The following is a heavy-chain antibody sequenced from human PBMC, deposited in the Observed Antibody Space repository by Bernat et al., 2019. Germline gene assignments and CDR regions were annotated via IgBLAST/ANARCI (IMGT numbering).Heavy chain of an antibody. D-gene: IGHD1-26*01. CDR1: GFIFSGYS. J-gene: IGHJ4*02. CDR3: ARDQEVSGSSPFYFDY. CDR2: ITDSSSTI. Sequence: EVKLLESGGGLVQPGGSLRLSCAASGFIFSGYSMSWVRQAPGKGLEWVSYITDSSSTIHYADSVKGRFTISRDNAKNSLSLQVNSLGAEDTAVYYCARDQEVSGSSPFYFDYWGQGTPVTVSS. V-gene: IGHV3-48*01.